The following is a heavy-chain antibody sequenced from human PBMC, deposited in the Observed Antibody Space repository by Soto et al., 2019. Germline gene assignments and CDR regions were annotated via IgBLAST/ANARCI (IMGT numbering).Heavy chain of an antibody. Sequence: QVQLQESGPGLVKPSDTLSLTCAVSGYSISSSNWWGWIRQPPGKGLEWIGYIYYSGTTYYNPSLKCRFPLSVDTSKNQFSLQLTSVTAVDTAVYYCARREIQGPIDYWGQGTLVTVSS. V-gene: IGHV4-28*01. CDR3: ARREIQGPIDY. J-gene: IGHJ4*02. D-gene: IGHD1-26*01. CDR2: IYYSGTT. CDR1: GYSISSSNW.